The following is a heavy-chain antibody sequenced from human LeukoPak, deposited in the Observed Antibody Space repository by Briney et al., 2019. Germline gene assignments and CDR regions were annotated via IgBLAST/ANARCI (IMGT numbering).Heavy chain of an antibody. CDR2: INGGDFST. CDR1: GFTFSTSA. V-gene: IGHV3-23*01. D-gene: IGHD3-10*01. Sequence: PGGSLILSCAASGFTFSTSAMSWVRQAPGKGLQWLSSINGGDFSTFYADSVKGRFTISRDRSKNILYLQMNSLRTDDTAIYYCATANPTPRGINFDYWGQGTLVTVSS. CDR3: ATANPTPRGINFDY. J-gene: IGHJ4*02.